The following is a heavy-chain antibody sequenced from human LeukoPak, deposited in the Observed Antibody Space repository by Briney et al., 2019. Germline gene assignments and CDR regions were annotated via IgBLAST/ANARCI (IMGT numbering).Heavy chain of an antibody. J-gene: IGHJ4*02. Sequence: GESLQISCKGSGYSFTSYWIGWVRQLPGKGLEWMGIIYPGDSDTRYSPSFQGQVTISADKSISTAYLQWSSLKASDTAMYYCARRYYDFWSGYYTGFDYWGQGTLVTVSS. V-gene: IGHV5-51*01. D-gene: IGHD3-3*01. CDR2: IYPGDSDT. CDR1: GYSFTSYW. CDR3: ARRYYDFWSGYYTGFDY.